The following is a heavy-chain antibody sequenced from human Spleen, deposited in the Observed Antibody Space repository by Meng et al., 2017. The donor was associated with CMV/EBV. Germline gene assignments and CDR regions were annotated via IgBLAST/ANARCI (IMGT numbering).Heavy chain of an antibody. J-gene: IGHJ5*02. CDR2: IIPIFGPA. D-gene: IGHD2-2*01. Sequence: CKASGGTFSRYAISWVRQAPGQGLEWMGGIIPIFGPANYAQKFQGRVTITTDESTSTAYMELSSLRSEDTAVYYCAREPSSTSTWFDPWGQGTLVTVSS. CDR1: GGTFSRYA. CDR3: AREPSSTSTWFDP. V-gene: IGHV1-69*05.